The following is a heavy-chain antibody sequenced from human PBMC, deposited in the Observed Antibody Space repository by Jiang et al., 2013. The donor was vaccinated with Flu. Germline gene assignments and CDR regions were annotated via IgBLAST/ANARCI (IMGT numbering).Heavy chain of an antibody. V-gene: IGHV3-11*01. CDR2: ISSSGSTI. Sequence: YISSSGSTIYYADSVKGRFTISRDNAKNSLYLQMNSLRAEDTAVYYCAGWATVTTPWGQGTLVTVSS. J-gene: IGHJ5*02. CDR3: AGWATVTTP. D-gene: IGHD4-11*01.